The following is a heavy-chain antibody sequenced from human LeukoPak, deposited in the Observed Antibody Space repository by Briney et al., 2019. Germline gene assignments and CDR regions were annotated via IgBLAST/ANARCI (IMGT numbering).Heavy chain of an antibody. CDR1: GFTFSSYG. V-gene: IGHV3-30*02. CDR3: AKGSWFGELLPADYYYYMDV. D-gene: IGHD3-10*01. Sequence: PGGSLRLSCAASGFTFSSYGMHWVRQAPGKGLEWVAFIRYDGSNKYYADSVKGRFTISRDNSKNTLYLQMNSLRAEDTAVYYCAKGSWFGELLPADYYYYMDVWGKGTTVTVSS. CDR2: IRYDGSNK. J-gene: IGHJ6*03.